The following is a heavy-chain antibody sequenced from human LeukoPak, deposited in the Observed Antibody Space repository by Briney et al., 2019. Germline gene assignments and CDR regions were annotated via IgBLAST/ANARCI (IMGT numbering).Heavy chain of an antibody. V-gene: IGHV4-59*12. CDR2: IYYSGST. CDR3: ARGRNWNYLSYFDY. D-gene: IGHD1-7*01. CDR1: GGSISSYY. Sequence: SETLSLTCTVSGGSISSYYWSWIRQPPEKGLEWIGYIYYSGSTSYNPSLKGRLTISSDTSKNQFSLKLNSVTAADTAVYYCARGRNWNYLSYFDYWGQGTLVTVSS. J-gene: IGHJ4*02.